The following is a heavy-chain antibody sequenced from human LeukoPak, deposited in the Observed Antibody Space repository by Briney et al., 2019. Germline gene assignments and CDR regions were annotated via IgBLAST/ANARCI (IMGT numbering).Heavy chain of an antibody. J-gene: IGHJ1*01. Sequence: PGGSLRLSCAASGFTFSSYAMHWVRQAPGKGLEWVAVISYDGSKKYFADSVKGRFTISRDNSKNTLYLQMNSLRAEDTAVYYCARDKSGSSFQHWGQGTLVTVSS. V-gene: IGHV3-30-3*01. CDR2: ISYDGSKK. CDR1: GFTFSSYA. CDR3: ARDKSGSSFQH. D-gene: IGHD1-26*01.